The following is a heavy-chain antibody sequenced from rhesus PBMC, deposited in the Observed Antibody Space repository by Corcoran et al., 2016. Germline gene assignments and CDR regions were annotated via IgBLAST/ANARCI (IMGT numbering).Heavy chain of an antibody. V-gene: IGHV1-111*02. CDR1: GYTFTDYY. D-gene: IGHD1-20*01. CDR2: FDPEDGEA. J-gene: IGHJ4*01. Sequence: EVQLVQSGAEVKKPGASVEISCKASGYTFTDYYLHWVRQAPGKGLELMGRFDPEDGEAIHAQKIQDRVTITADTSTDTAYMERSSLRSEDTAVYYCATGSWNNRLNYWGQGVLVTVSS. CDR3: ATGSWNNRLNY.